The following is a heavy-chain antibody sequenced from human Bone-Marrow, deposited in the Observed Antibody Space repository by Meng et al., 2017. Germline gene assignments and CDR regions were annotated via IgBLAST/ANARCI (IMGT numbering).Heavy chain of an antibody. Sequence: SVKVSCKASGGTFSSYAISWMRQAPGQGLEWMGGIIPIFGTANYAQKFQGRVTITMDESTSTAYMELISLRSEYTAVYYCARARITMVRGTDDYYYYGMDVWGQGTMVTVSS. CDR1: GGTFSSYA. J-gene: IGHJ6*02. D-gene: IGHD3-10*01. V-gene: IGHV1-69*05. CDR2: IIPIFGTA. CDR3: ARARITMVRGTDDYYYYGMDV.